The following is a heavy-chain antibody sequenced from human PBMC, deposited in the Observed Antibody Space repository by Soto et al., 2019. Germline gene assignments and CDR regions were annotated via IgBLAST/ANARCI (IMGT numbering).Heavy chain of an antibody. CDR1: GGSISSYY. J-gene: IGHJ3*02. V-gene: IGHV4-59*01. CDR3: ARTYDGSGPNSGGYGFDI. D-gene: IGHD3-22*01. CDR2: IYYSGST. Sequence: PSETLSLTCSVSGGSISSYYWSWIRQPPGKGLEWIAYIYYSGSTSYNPSLKSRVSTSLDTSKNQFSLKLSSVTAADTAVYYCARTYDGSGPNSGGYGFDIWGQGTMVTVSS.